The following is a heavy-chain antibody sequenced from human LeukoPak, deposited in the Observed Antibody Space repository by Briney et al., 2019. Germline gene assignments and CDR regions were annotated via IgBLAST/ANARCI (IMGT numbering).Heavy chain of an antibody. Sequence: GGSLRLSCAASGFTFSIYAMSWVRQAPGKGLEWVSTLTFSGGSTYYADSGKGRFTISRDNSKNTLYLQMNSLRAEDTAVYYCARDGSRPYYYYGMDVWGQGTTVTVSS. J-gene: IGHJ6*02. CDR3: ARDGSRPYYYYGMDV. D-gene: IGHD6-6*01. V-gene: IGHV3-23*01. CDR2: LTFSGGST. CDR1: GFTFSIYA.